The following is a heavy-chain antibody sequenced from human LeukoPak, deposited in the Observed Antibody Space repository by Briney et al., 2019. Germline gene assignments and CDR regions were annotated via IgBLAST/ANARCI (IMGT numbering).Heavy chain of an antibody. V-gene: IGHV3-48*03. D-gene: IGHD3-10*01. Sequence: PGGSLRLSCAASGFTLTNYEMNWVRQAPGKGLQWVSYISSSGRTIFYADSVKGRFTISRDNAKNSLSLQMNSLRAEDTAVYYCVRETRMVRGAKGEAFDIWGQGTMVTVSS. CDR3: VRETRMVRGAKGEAFDI. CDR1: GFTLTNYE. CDR2: ISSSGRTI. J-gene: IGHJ3*02.